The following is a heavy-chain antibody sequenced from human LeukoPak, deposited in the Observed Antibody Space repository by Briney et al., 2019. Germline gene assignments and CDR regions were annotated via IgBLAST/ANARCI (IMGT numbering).Heavy chain of an antibody. D-gene: IGHD2-2*02. J-gene: IGHJ4*02. CDR2: ISSSGSTI. CDR1: GFTFSDYY. CDR3: ASRYCSSTSCYNPFDY. V-gene: IGHV3-11*01. Sequence: PGGSLRLSCAASGFTFSDYYMSWIRQAPGKGLEWVSYISSSGSTIYYADSVKGRFTISRDNAKNSLYLQMNSLRAEDTAVYYCASRYCSSTSCYNPFDYWGQGTLVTVSS.